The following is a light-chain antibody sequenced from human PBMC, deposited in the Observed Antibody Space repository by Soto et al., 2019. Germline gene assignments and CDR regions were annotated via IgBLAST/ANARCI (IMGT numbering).Light chain of an antibody. J-gene: IGKJ1*01. CDR1: QSVSSNS. CDR3: QQYGDSPPT. V-gene: IGKV3-20*01. Sequence: EIVLTQSPGTLSLSPGESATLSCRASQSVSSNSLAWYRRNPGQPPSLLIYGTSTRATDIPRRFSGSGSGTEFTRTITRLEPEDFAVYFFQQYGDSPPTFGQGTKGEVK. CDR2: GTS.